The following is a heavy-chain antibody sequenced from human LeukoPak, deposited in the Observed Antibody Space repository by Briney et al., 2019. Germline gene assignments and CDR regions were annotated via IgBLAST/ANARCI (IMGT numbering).Heavy chain of an antibody. D-gene: IGHD2-2*02. Sequence: KASETLSLTCAVYGGSFSGYYWSWIRQPPGKGLEWIGEINHSGSTYYNPSLKSRVTISVDTSKNQFSLKLSSVTAADTAVYYCATSISGRVVPAAIPGGPGYYYYGMDVWGQGTTVTVSS. CDR1: GGSFSGYY. J-gene: IGHJ6*02. CDR3: ATSISGRVVPAAIPGGPGYYYYGMDV. V-gene: IGHV4-34*01. CDR2: INHSGST.